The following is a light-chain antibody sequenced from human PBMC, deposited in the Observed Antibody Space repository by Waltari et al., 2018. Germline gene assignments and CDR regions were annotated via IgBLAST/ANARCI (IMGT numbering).Light chain of an antibody. J-gene: IGKJ4*01. CDR2: GAS. Sequence: EVVMTQSPATLSVSPGERATLSCRASQSVSRDLAWYQQKPGPAPRLLIYGASTRITGVPAGFTGSGSGAEFSLTISSLQSEDVAIYYCQQFNNWPQTFGGGTQVEIK. V-gene: IGKV3-15*01. CDR3: QQFNNWPQT. CDR1: QSVSRD.